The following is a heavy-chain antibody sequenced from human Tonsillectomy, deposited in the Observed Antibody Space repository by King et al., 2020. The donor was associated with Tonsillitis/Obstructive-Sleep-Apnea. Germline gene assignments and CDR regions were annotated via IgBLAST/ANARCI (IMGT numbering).Heavy chain of an antibody. CDR3: ARLFYGESYVRYFDS. Sequence: VQLVESGAEVKKPGESLKISCKASGYSFTTYCIGWVRQTPGRGPEYMGIIYPDDSDTRYSPSFQGQVTMSADKSTSTAYLHWSSLQASDTAIYFCARLFYGESYVRYFDSWGKGILVTVSS. V-gene: IGHV5-51*03. D-gene: IGHD4-17*01. J-gene: IGHJ4*01. CDR1: GYSFTTYC. CDR2: IYPDDSDT.